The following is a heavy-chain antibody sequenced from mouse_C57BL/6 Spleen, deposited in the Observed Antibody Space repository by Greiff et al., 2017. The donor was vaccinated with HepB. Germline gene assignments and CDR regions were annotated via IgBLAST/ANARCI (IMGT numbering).Heavy chain of an antibody. Sequence: DVKLVESGGGLVKPGGSLKLSCAASGFTFSDYGMHWVRQAPEKGLEWVAYISSGSSTIYYADTVKGRFTISRDNAKNTLFLQMTSLRSDDTAMYYCARETTGTSGFAYWGQGTLVTVSA. CDR1: GFTFSDYG. D-gene: IGHD4-1*01. CDR3: ARETTGTSGFAY. V-gene: IGHV5-17*01. J-gene: IGHJ3*01. CDR2: ISSGSSTI.